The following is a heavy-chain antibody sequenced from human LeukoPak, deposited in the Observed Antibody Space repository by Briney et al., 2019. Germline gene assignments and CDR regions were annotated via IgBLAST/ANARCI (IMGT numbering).Heavy chain of an antibody. CDR3: ARGKSSSLVDY. D-gene: IGHD6-13*01. CDR1: GGSISSYY. J-gene: IGHJ4*02. V-gene: IGHV4-59*12. CDR2: IYYSGST. Sequence: PSETLSLTCTASGGSISSYYWSWIRQPPGKGLEWIGYIYYSGSTYYNPSLKSRVTISVDRSKNQFSLKLSSVTAADTAVYYCARGKSSSLVDYWGQGTLVTVSS.